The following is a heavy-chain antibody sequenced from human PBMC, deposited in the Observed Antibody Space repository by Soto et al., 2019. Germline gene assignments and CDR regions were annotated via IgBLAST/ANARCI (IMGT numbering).Heavy chain of an antibody. CDR1: GFPFEDSA. CDR3: AKGRMTSLIAKHYYMDV. V-gene: IGHV3-9*01. D-gene: IGHD2-21*01. J-gene: IGHJ6*03. Sequence: EVQLVESGGGLAQPGRSLRLFCAASGFPFEDSAMHWVRQAPGKGLEWVSGIRWNSETIGYADSVKGRFTISRDNAQNSLYLEMSSLRHEDTALYYCAKGRMTSLIAKHYYMDVWDKGTTVTVSS. CDR2: IRWNSETI.